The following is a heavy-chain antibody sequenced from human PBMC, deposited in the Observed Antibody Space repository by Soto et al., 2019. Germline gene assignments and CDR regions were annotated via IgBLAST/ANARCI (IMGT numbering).Heavy chain of an antibody. CDR1: GGSISSYY. CDR3: ARELTTEYDSDPPGGMDV. D-gene: IGHD3-3*01. V-gene: IGHV4-59*01. CDR2: IYYSGST. Sequence: SETLSLTCTVSGGSISSYYWSWIRQPPGKGLEWIGYIYYSGSTNYNPSLKSRVTISVDTSKNQFSLKLSSVTAADTAVYYCARELTTEYDSDPPGGMDVWGQGTTVTVSS. J-gene: IGHJ6*02.